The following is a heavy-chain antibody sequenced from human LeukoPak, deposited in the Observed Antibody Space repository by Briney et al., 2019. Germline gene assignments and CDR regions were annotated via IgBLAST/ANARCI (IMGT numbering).Heavy chain of an antibody. J-gene: IGHJ3*02. CDR3: ARLIAQDAFDI. CDR1: GGSISSGDYY. D-gene: IGHD2/OR15-2a*01. V-gene: IGHV4-30-4*01. Sequence: SETLSLTCTVSGGSISSGDYYWSWIRQPPGKGLEWIGYIYYSGSTYYNPSLKSRVTISVDTSKNQFSLKLSSVTAADTAVYYCARLIAQDAFDIWGQGTMVTVSS. CDR2: IYYSGST.